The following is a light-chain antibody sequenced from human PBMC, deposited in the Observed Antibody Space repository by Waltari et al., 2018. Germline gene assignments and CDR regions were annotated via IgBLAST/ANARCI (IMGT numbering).Light chain of an antibody. CDR3: QQYDNVPWT. Sequence: DIQMTQSPSSLSASVGDRATITCQASQDISNYLNWYQQKPGKAPKLLIYDASNLETGVPSGFSGSGSGTDFTFTISSLQPEDVATYYCQQYDNVPWTFGQGTKVDIK. CDR1: QDISNY. J-gene: IGKJ1*01. CDR2: DAS. V-gene: IGKV1-33*01.